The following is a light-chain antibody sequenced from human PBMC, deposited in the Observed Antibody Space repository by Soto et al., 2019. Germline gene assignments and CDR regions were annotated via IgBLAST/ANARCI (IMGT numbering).Light chain of an antibody. Sequence: DIQMTQSPSTLSASVGVSVTITFRASPSISSWLAWYQQKPGKVPKLLSYDASSLESGVPSRFSGSGSGTEFTLTISSLKPDDFATYYCQQYNSYWTFGQGTQVEIK. CDR1: PSISSW. CDR2: DAS. CDR3: QQYNSYWT. J-gene: IGKJ1*01. V-gene: IGKV1-5*01.